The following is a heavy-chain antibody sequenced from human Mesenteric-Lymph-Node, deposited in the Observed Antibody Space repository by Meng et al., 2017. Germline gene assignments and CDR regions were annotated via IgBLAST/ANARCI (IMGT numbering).Heavy chain of an antibody. CDR1: GFTFSDYY. J-gene: IGHJ4*02. D-gene: IGHD3-10*01. CDR2: IRSKAYGGTI. V-gene: IGHV3-49*03. CDR3: SRGYGSGSYTPGTD. Sequence: GGSLRLSCAASGFTFSDYYMSWIRQAPGKGLEWVGFIRSKAYGGTIEYAASVKGRFTISRDDSKSIAYLQMNSLKTEDTAVYYCSRGYGSGSYTPGTDWGQGTLVTVSS.